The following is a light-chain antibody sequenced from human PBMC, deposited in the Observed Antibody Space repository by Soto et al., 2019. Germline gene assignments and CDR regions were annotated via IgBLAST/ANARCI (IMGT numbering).Light chain of an antibody. V-gene: IGKV3-20*01. Sequence: EIVLTQSPGTLSLSPGDRATLSCRASQSFSTSYLAWYQHKPGQAPRLLIHNTFTRATGIPDRFSGSGSGTDFTLTISRLEHEDFAVYYCQQYGGSPFTFGPGTKVDIK. CDR2: NTF. J-gene: IGKJ3*01. CDR1: QSFSTSY. CDR3: QQYGGSPFT.